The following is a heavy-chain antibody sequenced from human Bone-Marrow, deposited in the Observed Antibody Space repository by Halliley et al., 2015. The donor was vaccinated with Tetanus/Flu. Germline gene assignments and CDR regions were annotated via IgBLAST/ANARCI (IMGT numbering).Heavy chain of an antibody. CDR2: VYHNEGT. V-gene: IGHV4-61*08. CDR3: AGASVSVTVVGASDV. D-gene: IGHD1-26*01. Sequence: TLSLTCSISGGSISGDYSWSWIRQPPGKGLEWIGYVYHNEGTNYNPSLERRVTISLDTSKSQLSLRLTSVTAADTAVYYCAGASVSVTVVGASDVWGQGTMVTVSS. CDR1: GGSISGDYS. J-gene: IGHJ3*01.